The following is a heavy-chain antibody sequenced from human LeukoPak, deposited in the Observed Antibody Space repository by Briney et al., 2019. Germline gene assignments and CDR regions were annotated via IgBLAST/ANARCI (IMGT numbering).Heavy chain of an antibody. D-gene: IGHD4-17*01. CDR3: ARGEGYDYAGTIDY. Sequence: SETLSLTCAVYGGSFSGYYWSWIRQPPGKGLEWIGEINHSGSTNYNPSLKSRVTISVDTSKNQFSLKLSSVTAADTAVYYCARGEGYDYAGTIDYWGQGTLVTVSS. CDR1: GGSFSGYY. J-gene: IGHJ4*02. V-gene: IGHV4-34*01. CDR2: INHSGST.